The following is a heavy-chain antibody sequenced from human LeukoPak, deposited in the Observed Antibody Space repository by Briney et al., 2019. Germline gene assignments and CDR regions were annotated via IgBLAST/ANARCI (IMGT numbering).Heavy chain of an antibody. CDR2: IKTETDGETT. CDR3: TTQALLYYGLDV. Sequence: KPGGSLRLSCAASGFTFRSAWMSWVRQAPGKGLEWVGRIKTETDGETTDFAAPVKGRFTISRDDSSSTLYLQMSSLKTEDTAVYFCTTQALLYYGLDVWGKGTTVTVSS. J-gene: IGHJ6*04. V-gene: IGHV3-15*01. D-gene: IGHD2-15*01. CDR1: GFTFRSAW.